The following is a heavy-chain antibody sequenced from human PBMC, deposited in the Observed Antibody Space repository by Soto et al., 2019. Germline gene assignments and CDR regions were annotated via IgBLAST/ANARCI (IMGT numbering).Heavy chain of an antibody. CDR3: ARACSSNSCYDVFDY. D-gene: IGHD2-2*01. CDR2: IYTSGGT. CDR1: GGSISSYY. J-gene: IGHJ4*02. Sequence: SETLSLTCTVSGGSISSYYWSWIRQPAGKGLEWIGRIYTSGGTNYNPPLKGRVTMSVDTSKNQFSLKLSSVTAADTAVYYCARACSSNSCYDVFDYWGQGTLVTVSS. V-gene: IGHV4-4*07.